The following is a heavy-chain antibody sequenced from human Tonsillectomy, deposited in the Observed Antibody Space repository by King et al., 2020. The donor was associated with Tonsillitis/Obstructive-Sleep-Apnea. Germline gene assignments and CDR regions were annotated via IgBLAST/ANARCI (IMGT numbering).Heavy chain of an antibody. CDR1: GFTFSSYE. D-gene: IGHD1-26*01. CDR2: ISSSGSTI. CDR3: ARGSGSYYGWYFDL. J-gene: IGHJ2*01. Sequence: VQLVESGGGLVQPGGSLRLSCAASGFTFSSYEMNWVRQAPGKGLEWVSYISSSGSTIYYADSVKGRFTISRDNAKNSLYLQMNSLRAEDTAVYYCARGSGSYYGWYFDLWGRGTLVTVSS. V-gene: IGHV3-48*03.